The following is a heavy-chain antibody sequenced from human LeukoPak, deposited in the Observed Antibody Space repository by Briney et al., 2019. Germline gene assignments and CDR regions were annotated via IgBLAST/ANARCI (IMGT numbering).Heavy chain of an antibody. J-gene: IGHJ4*02. CDR2: ISLTGRT. CDR3: SRESGPFCPFGH. V-gene: IGHV4-4*02. Sequence: SGTLSLACGVSGGSLTTTNYWSWVRQPPGGGLEWIGEISLTGRTHYDPSLKSRVHISIDESKNHLYLNLASVTAADTAVYYCSRESGPFCPFGHWGQGTLVAVTS. D-gene: IGHD1-26*01. CDR1: GGSLTTTNY.